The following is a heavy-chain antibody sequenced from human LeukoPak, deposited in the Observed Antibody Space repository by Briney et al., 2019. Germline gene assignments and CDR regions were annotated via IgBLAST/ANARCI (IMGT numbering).Heavy chain of an antibody. J-gene: IGHJ3*02. V-gene: IGHV3-23*01. CDR3: ARNTHRDSDAFDI. D-gene: IGHD2-2*02. CDR1: KFTFSSYG. CDR2: ISGSGGST. Sequence: GGTLRLSCAASKFTFSSYGMSWVRQAPGKGLEWVSAISGSGGSTYYADSVKGRFSISRDNSKNTLYLQMNSLRADDTAVYYCARNTHRDSDAFDIWGQGTMVTVSS.